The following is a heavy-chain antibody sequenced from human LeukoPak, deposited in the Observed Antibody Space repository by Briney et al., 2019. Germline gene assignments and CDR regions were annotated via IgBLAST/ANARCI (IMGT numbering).Heavy chain of an antibody. Sequence: ASVTVSCKASGYTFTGYYMHWVRQAPGQGLEWMGWINPNSGGTNYAQKFQGRVTMTRDTSISTAYMELSRLRSDDTAVYYCARALGGSGWYSSWFDPWGQGTLVTVSS. D-gene: IGHD6-19*01. V-gene: IGHV1-2*02. CDR2: INPNSGGT. CDR3: ARALGGSGWYSSWFDP. J-gene: IGHJ5*02. CDR1: GYTFTGYY.